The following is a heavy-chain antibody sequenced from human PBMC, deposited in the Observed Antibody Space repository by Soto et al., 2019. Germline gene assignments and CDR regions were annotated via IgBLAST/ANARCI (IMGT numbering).Heavy chain of an antibody. Sequence: WASVKVSCKASGFTFTSSAVQWVRQARGQRLEWIGWIVVGSGNTNYAQKFQERVTITRDMSTSTAYMELSSLRSEDTAVYYCAAAVVITTPSGAFDIWGQGTMVTVSS. D-gene: IGHD3-22*01. CDR2: IVVGSGNT. CDR3: AAAVVITTPSGAFDI. CDR1: GFTFTSSA. V-gene: IGHV1-58*01. J-gene: IGHJ3*02.